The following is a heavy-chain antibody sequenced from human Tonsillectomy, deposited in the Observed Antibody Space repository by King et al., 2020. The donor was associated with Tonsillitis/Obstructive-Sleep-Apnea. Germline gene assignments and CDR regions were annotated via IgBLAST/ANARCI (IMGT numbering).Heavy chain of an antibody. V-gene: IGHV3-30*18. J-gene: IGHJ4*02. CDR3: AKGPSPNYYDSSGPKRNTPEYYFDY. D-gene: IGHD3-22*01. CDR2: ISYDGSNK. CDR1: GFTFSSYG. Sequence: QLVQSGGGVVQPGRSLRLSCAASGFTFSSYGMHWVRQAPGKGLEWVAVISYDGSNKNYVDSVKGRFTISRDNSKNTLYLQMNSLRAEDTAVYYCAKGPSPNYYDSSGPKRNTPEYYFDYWGQGTLVTVSS.